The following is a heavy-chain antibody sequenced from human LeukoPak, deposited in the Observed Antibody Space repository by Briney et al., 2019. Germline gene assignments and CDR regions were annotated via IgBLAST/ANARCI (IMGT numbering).Heavy chain of an antibody. CDR3: ARRDFSGWYEDY. D-gene: IGHD6-19*01. J-gene: IGHJ4*02. CDR2: ISGSGGST. Sequence: GGSLRLSCAASGFTFSSYAMSWVRQAPGKGLEWVSAISGSGGSTYYADSVKGRFTISRDNSKNTLYLQMNSLRAEDTAVYYCARRDFSGWYEDYWGQGTLVTVSS. CDR1: GFTFSSYA. V-gene: IGHV3-23*01.